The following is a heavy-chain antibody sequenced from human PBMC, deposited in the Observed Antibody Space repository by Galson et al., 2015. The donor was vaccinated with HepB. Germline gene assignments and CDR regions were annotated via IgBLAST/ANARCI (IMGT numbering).Heavy chain of an antibody. Sequence: SLRLSRAASGFTFSTYAMSWVRQAPGKGLQWVSGISRSGGSTEYADSVKGRFTISRDNSKNTLYLQMNSLRAEDTAVYYCASPIVVVVNGMDVWGQGTPVTVSS. CDR2: ISRSGGST. CDR3: ASPIVVVVNGMDV. V-gene: IGHV3-23*01. D-gene: IGHD2-15*01. J-gene: IGHJ6*02. CDR1: GFTFSTYA.